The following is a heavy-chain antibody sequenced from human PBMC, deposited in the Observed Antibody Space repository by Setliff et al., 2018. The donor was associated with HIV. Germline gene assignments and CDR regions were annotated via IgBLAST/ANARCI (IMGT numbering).Heavy chain of an antibody. Sequence: GASVKVSCKVSGYTLTELSMHWVRQAPGKGLEWMGGFDPEDGETIYAQKFQGRVTVTEDTSTDTAYMDLSSLRSEDTAVYCCATSGWPFEYWGQGTLVTVSS. J-gene: IGHJ4*02. V-gene: IGHV1-24*01. CDR1: GYTLTELS. CDR2: FDPEDGET. D-gene: IGHD6-19*01. CDR3: ATSGWPFEY.